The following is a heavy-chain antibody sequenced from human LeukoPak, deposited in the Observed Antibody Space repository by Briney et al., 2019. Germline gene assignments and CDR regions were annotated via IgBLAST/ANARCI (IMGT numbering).Heavy chain of an antibody. V-gene: IGHV4-39*01. CDR2: IYYSGST. CDR3: ARLGYYGSGSLVDYFDY. CDR1: GGSISSSNYY. D-gene: IGHD3-10*01. J-gene: IGHJ4*02. Sequence: SETLSLTCTVSGGSISSSNYYWGWIRQPPGKGLEWIGSIYYSGSTYYNPSLKSRVTISVDTSKNQFPLKLSSVTAADTAVYYCARLGYYGSGSLVDYFDYWGQGTLVTVSS.